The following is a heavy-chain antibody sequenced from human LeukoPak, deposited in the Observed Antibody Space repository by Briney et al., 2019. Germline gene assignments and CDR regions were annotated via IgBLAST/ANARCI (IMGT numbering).Heavy chain of an antibody. CDR3: ARDEVSGGWYNH. Sequence: ASVKVSCKASGYTFTSRGISWVRQAPGQGLEWMGWINCDSGNTNYAQKFQGRLTMTTVTSTSTAYMELRSLRSDDTAVYYCARDEVSGGWYNHWGQGTLVTVSS. CDR1: GYTFTSRG. V-gene: IGHV1-18*04. D-gene: IGHD6-19*01. CDR2: INCDSGNT. J-gene: IGHJ4*02.